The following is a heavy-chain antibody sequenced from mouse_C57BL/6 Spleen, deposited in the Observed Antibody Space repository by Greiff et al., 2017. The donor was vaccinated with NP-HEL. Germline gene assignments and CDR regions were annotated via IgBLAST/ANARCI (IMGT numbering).Heavy chain of an antibody. D-gene: IGHD2-4*01. V-gene: IGHV1-69*01. CDR2: IDPSDRYT. CDR3: AYDYDRGAMDY. CDR1: GYTFTSYW. J-gene: IGHJ4*01. Sequence: QVQLQQPGAELVMPGASVKLSCKASGYTFTSYWMHWVKQRPGQGLEWIGEIDPSDRYTNYNQKFKGKSTLTVDKSSSTAYMQLSSLTSEASAVYYCAYDYDRGAMDYWGQGTSVTVSS.